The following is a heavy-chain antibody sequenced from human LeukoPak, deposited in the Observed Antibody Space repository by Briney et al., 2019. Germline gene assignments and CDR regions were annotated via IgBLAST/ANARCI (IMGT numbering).Heavy chain of an antibody. CDR3: ALAYDSSGYPFDY. J-gene: IGHJ4*02. V-gene: IGHV3-23*01. CDR2: ISGSGGST. D-gene: IGHD3-22*01. CDR1: GFNVGTNY. Sequence: GGSLRLSCTLFGFNVGTNYMTWVRQAPGKGLEWVSAISGSGGSTYYADSVKGRFTISRDNSKNTLYLQMNSLRAEDTAVYYCALAYDSSGYPFDYWGQGTLVTVSS.